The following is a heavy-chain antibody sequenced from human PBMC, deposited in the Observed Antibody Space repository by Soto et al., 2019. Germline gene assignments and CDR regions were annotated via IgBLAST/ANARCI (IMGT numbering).Heavy chain of an antibody. V-gene: IGHV4-4*07. J-gene: IGHJ6*02. D-gene: IGHD3-3*01. CDR1: GGSITSYY. Sequence: SETLSLTCTVSGGSITSYYWSWIRQPAGKGLEWIGRTYITGDSNYSPSLKSRVTMSLDTSKNQFSLKLSSATAADTAVYYCARDMRLFGRLDVWARATTVPVSS. CDR3: ARDMRLFGRLDV. CDR2: TYITGDS.